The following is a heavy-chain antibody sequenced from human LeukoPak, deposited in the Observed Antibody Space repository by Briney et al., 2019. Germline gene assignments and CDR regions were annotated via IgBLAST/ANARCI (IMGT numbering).Heavy chain of an antibody. Sequence: GGALRLSCAASGFTFSDYYMSWIRQAPGKGRERVSYISSSGSTIYYADSVKGRFTISRDNAKNSLYLQMNSLRAEDTAVYYCVRDGGPHESSAGCFDYWSQGVLVTVSS. CDR2: ISSSGSTI. CDR3: VRDGGPHESSAGCFDY. J-gene: IGHJ4*02. V-gene: IGHV3-11*04. D-gene: IGHD3-22*01. CDR1: GFTFSDYY.